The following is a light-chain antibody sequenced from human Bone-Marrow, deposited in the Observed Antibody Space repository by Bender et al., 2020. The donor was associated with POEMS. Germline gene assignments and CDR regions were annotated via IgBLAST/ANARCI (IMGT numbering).Light chain of an antibody. V-gene: IGLV3-21*02. J-gene: IGLJ1*01. CDR3: QVWDSSTDHHV. CDR1: NIGSKS. Sequence: SYVLTQPPSVSVAPGQTATITCGGNNIGSKSVHWYQQKPGQAPVLVVYDDSDRPSGIPERFSGSNSGNTATLTISRVETGDEADYFCQVWDSSTDHHVFATGTKVTVL. CDR2: DDS.